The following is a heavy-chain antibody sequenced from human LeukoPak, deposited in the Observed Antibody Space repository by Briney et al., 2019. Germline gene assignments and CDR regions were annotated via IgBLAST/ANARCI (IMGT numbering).Heavy chain of an antibody. J-gene: IGHJ4*02. D-gene: IGHD3-10*01. CDR2: INPNSGGT. Sequence: AASVKVPCKASGYTFTGYYMHWVRQAPGQGLEWMGWINPNSGGTNYAQKFQGRVTMTRDTSISTAYMELSRLRSDDTAVYYCARLYYGSGSPFDYWGQGTLVTVSS. CDR3: ARLYYGSGSPFDY. CDR1: GYTFTGYY. V-gene: IGHV1-2*02.